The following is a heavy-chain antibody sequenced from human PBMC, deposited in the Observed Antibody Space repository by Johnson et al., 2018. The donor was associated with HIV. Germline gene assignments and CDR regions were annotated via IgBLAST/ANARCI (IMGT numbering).Heavy chain of an antibody. CDR3: ARGLGYVFYGGNSNAFHV. J-gene: IGHJ3*01. CDR1: GFTFSRYA. D-gene: IGHD4-23*01. CDR2: IRSSGRST. V-gene: IGHV3-74*02. Sequence: VQLVESGGGVVQPGRSLRLSCPASGFTFSRYAMHWVRQAPGKGLEWVSYIRSSGRSTTYEDSVKGRFTIPRDNAKNTLSLQMNSLKAEDTAVYYCARGLGYVFYGGNSNAFHVWGQGTMVTVSS.